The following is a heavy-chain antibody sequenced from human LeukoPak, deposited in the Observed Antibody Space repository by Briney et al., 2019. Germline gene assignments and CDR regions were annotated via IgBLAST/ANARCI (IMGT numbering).Heavy chain of an antibody. CDR3: ARSYYYDSTARHYYYYGMDV. J-gene: IGHJ6*02. V-gene: IGHV7-4-1*02. Sequence: ASVKVSCKASGYTFTSYAMNWVRQAPGQGLEWMGWINTSTGNPTYAQGFTGRFVFSLDTSVSTAYLQISSLKAEDTAVYYCARSYYYDSTARHYYYYGMDVWGQGTTVTVSS. CDR1: GYTFTSYA. CDR2: INTSTGNP. D-gene: IGHD3-22*01.